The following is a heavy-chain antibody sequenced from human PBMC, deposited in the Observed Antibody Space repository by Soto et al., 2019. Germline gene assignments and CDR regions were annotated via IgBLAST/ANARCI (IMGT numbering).Heavy chain of an antibody. CDR1: GYTFTSYG. J-gene: IGHJ4*02. CDR2: ISAYNGNT. D-gene: IGHD6-13*01. V-gene: IGHV1-18*01. CDR3: ARDDSSSWYVVPASRFDY. Sequence: GASVKVSCKASGYTFTSYGISWVRQAPGQGLEWMGWISAYNGNTNYAQKLQGRVTMTTDTSTSTAYMELRSLRSDDTAVYYCARDDSSSWYVVPASRFDYWGQGTLVTVSS.